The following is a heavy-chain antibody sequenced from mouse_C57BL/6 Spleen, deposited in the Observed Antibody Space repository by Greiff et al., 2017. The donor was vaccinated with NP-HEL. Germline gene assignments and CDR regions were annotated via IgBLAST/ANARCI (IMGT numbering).Heavy chain of an antibody. J-gene: IGHJ4*01. CDR3: ARSGLYGYAMDY. D-gene: IGHD1-1*01. Sequence: QVQLQQPGAELVKPGASVKLSCKASGYTFTSYWMHWVKQRPGQGLEWIGMIHPNSGSTNYNEKFKSKATLTVDKSSSTAYMQLSSLTSEDSAVYYCARSGLYGYAMDYWGQGTSVTVSS. CDR1: GYTFTSYW. V-gene: IGHV1-64*01. CDR2: IHPNSGST.